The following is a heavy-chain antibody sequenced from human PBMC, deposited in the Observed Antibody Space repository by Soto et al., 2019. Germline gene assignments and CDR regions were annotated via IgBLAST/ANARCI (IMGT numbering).Heavy chain of an antibody. CDR3: ARHRMNYYDSSGYYYNLRYFDY. J-gene: IGHJ4*02. D-gene: IGHD3-22*01. Sequence: GESLKISCKGSGYSFTSYWISWVRQMPGKGLEWMGRIDPSDSYSDYSPSFQDHVTISIDKSISTAYLQWSSLKASDTAMYYCARHRMNYYDSSGYYYNLRYFDYWGQGTLVTVSS. CDR2: IDPSDSYS. CDR1: GYSFTSYW. V-gene: IGHV5-10-1*01.